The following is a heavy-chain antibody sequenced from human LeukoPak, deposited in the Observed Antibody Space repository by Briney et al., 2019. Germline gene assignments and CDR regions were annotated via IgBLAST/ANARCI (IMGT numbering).Heavy chain of an antibody. CDR1: GFTFSDYW. J-gene: IGHJ1*01. V-gene: IGHV3-74*01. D-gene: IGHD4-17*01. CDR3: ARLLNDYGDYTFQH. CDR2: INSDGRIT. Sequence: PGGSLRLSCAASGFTFSDYWMHWVRQAPGKGLVGVSRINSDGRITSYADSVKGRFTISRDNSKNTLYLQMNSLRAEDTAVYYCARLLNDYGDYTFQHWGQGTLVTVSS.